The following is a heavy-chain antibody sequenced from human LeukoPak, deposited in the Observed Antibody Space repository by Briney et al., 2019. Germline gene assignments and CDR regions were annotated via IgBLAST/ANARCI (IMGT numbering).Heavy chain of an antibody. CDR1: GFTFSSYA. V-gene: IGHV3-64D*09. J-gene: IGHJ4*02. Sequence: GGSLRLSCSASGFTFSSYAMHWVRQAPRKGLEYVSAISSNGGSTYYADSVKGRFTISRDNSKNTLYLQMSSLRAEDTAVYYCVKDWRYYGSGKDYFDYWGQGTLVTVSS. D-gene: IGHD3-10*01. CDR2: ISSNGGST. CDR3: VKDWRYYGSGKDYFDY.